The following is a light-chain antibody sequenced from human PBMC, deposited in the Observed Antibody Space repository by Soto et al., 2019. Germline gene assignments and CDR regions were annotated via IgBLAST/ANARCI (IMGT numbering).Light chain of an antibody. J-gene: IGKJ4*01. Sequence: EIVLSQSPGTLSSSPGERITLSCRASHSFSSSLLAWYQQKPGQAPRLLIYGTSTRATGIPDRFSGSGSSTEFTLTISRLEPEYFAVYYCQHFGASPPGSFGGGTRVQIK. CDR3: QHFGASPPGS. V-gene: IGKV3-20*01. CDR1: HSFSSSL. CDR2: GTS.